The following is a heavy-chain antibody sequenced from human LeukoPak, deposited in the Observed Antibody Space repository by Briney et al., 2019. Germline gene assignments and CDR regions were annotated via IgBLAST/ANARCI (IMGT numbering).Heavy chain of an antibody. CDR1: GFTFSSYA. D-gene: IGHD3-22*01. J-gene: IGHJ3*02. CDR2: ISGSGGST. CDR3: AKDLNPYYYDSSGSAAPDAFDI. V-gene: IGHV3-23*01. Sequence: GGSLRLSCAASGFTFSSYAMSWVRQAPGKGLEWVSTISGSGGSTYYADSVKGRFTIFRDNSKNTLYLQMNSLRAEDTAVYYCAKDLNPYYYDSSGSAAPDAFDIWGQGTMVTVSS.